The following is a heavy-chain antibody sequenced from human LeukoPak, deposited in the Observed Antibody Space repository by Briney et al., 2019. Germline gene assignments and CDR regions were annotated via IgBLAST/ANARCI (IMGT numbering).Heavy chain of an antibody. D-gene: IGHD6-25*01. CDR1: GFTFSDYG. CDR3: AKDRKGSGDY. J-gene: IGHJ4*02. Sequence: GGSLRLSCAASGFTFSDYGMHWVRQAPGKGLEWVAFIQYDGSSKSYADSVKGRFTISRDNSKNTLYLQMNSLRAEDTAVYYCAKDRKGSGDYWGQGTLVTVSS. V-gene: IGHV3-30*02. CDR2: IQYDGSSK.